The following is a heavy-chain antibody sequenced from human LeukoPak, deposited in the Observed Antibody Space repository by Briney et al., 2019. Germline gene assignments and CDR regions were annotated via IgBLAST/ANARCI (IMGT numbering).Heavy chain of an antibody. CDR1: GDSISTYH. CDR2: IFYSGTT. CDR3: AIKRRDAQKGDVFDI. Sequence: PSETLSLTCSASGDSISTYHWNWIRQPPGKGLEWIGYIFYSGTTYYNPSVNSRVTITMDTSKNQFFLELRSLTAADTAVCFCAIKRRDAQKGDVFDIWGPGTMVTVSS. D-gene: IGHD5-24*01. V-gene: IGHV4-59*01. J-gene: IGHJ3*02.